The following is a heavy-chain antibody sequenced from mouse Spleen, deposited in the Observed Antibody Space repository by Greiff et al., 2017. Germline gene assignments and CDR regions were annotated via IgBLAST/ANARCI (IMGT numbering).Heavy chain of an antibody. CDR3: ARDGSYGYKYWYFDV. CDR2: IWGDGST. D-gene: IGHD1-2*01. J-gene: IGHJ1*01. Sequence: QVQLKESGPGLVAPSQSLSITCTVSGFSLTGYGVNWVRQPPGKGLEWLGMIWGDGSTDYNSALKSRLSISKDNSKSQVFLKMNSLQTDDTARYYCARDGSYGYKYWYFDVWGAGTTVTVSS. V-gene: IGHV2-6-7*01. CDR1: GFSLTGYG.